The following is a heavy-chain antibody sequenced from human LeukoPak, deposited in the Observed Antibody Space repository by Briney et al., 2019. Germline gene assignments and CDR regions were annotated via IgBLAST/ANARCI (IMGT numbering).Heavy chain of an antibody. Sequence: GRSLRLSCAASGFTFSSYGMHWVRQAPGKGLEWVAVIWYDGSNKYYADSVKGRFTISRDNSKNTLYLQMNSLRAEDTAVFYCAREGGGYSYGPDYWGQGTLVTVSS. J-gene: IGHJ4*02. V-gene: IGHV3-33*01. D-gene: IGHD5-18*01. CDR1: GFTFSSYG. CDR3: AREGGGYSYGPDY. CDR2: IWYDGSNK.